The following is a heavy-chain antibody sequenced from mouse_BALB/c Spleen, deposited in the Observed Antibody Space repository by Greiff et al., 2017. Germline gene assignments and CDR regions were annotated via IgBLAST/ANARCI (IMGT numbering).Heavy chain of an antibody. Sequence: VQLQQSGAELAKPGASVKMSCKASGYTFTSYWMHWVKQRPGQGLEWIGYINPSTGYTEYNQKFKDKGTLTADKSSSTAYMQLSSLTSEDSAVYYCARKRIGTTAYYAMDYWGQGTSVTVSS. J-gene: IGHJ4*01. CDR3: ARKRIGTTAYYAMDY. CDR2: INPSTGYT. CDR1: GYTFTSYW. V-gene: IGHV1-7*01. D-gene: IGHD1-2*01.